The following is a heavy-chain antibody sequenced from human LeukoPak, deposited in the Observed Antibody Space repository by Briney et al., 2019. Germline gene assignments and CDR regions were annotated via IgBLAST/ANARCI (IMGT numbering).Heavy chain of an antibody. CDR3: ARGNLIPPSLSPPVVGDTRRPPYYIDY. Sequence: SETLSLTCAVYGLSFRGYYYNWIRQPPGKGLEWIGEINHSGSTNYKVSFKNRVSISIDTSRRQFSLKLTSVTAADTAVYYCARGNLIPPSLSPPVVGDTRRPPYYIDYWGQGILVTVSS. CDR1: GLSFRGYY. D-gene: IGHD1-26*01. V-gene: IGHV4-34*01. J-gene: IGHJ4*02. CDR2: INHSGST.